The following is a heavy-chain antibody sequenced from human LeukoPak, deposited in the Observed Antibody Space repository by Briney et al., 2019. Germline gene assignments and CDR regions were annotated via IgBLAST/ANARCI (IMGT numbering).Heavy chain of an antibody. Sequence: GGSLRLSCAASGFTFSITWMSWVRQAPGKGLEWVGRIKSKADGETTDYAAHVKGRFAISRDDSKNTLYLHMNSLKIEDTAVYYCTARVDYWGQETLVTVSS. CDR1: GFTFSITW. V-gene: IGHV3-15*01. CDR3: TARVDY. J-gene: IGHJ4*02. CDR2: IKSKADGETT.